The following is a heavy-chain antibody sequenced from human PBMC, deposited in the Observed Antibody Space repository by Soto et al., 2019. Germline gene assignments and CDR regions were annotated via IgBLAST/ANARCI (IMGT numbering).Heavy chain of an antibody. CDR1: GYTFTSYG. D-gene: IGHD3-3*01. CDR3: ARDNDCWSGPKVGFGY. Sequence: QVPLVQSGAEVKKPGASVKVSCKASGYTFTSYGISWVRQAPGQGLEWMGWISAYNGNTNYAQKLQGRVTMTTDTSASTAYMELRSWGPDDTDLYYCARDNDCWSGPKVGFGYWGQGALVTVSS. CDR2: ISAYNGNT. V-gene: IGHV1-18*01. J-gene: IGHJ4*02.